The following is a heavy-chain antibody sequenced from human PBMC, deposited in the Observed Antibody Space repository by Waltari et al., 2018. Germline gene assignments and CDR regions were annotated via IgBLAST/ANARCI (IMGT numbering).Heavy chain of an antibody. CDR2: ITSSGSQI. J-gene: IGHJ4*02. Sequence: ELQLVESGGGLVKHGGSLRLALVVSGLALRTNRSYWVRQAPGKGLEWLSFITSSGSQIFYADSVKGRFTISRDNAKNSLFLQMNSLRVEDTAIYYCARDFVGSLDYWGQGTLVTVSS. CDR1: GLALRTNR. D-gene: IGHD3-10*01. V-gene: IGHV3-21*01. CDR3: ARDFVGSLDY.